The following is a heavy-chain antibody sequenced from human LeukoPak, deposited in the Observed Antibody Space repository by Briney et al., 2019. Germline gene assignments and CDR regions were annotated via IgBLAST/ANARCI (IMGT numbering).Heavy chain of an antibody. CDR1: AGSINSGDYY. J-gene: IGHJ3*02. D-gene: IGHD3-22*01. CDR2: IYSPGTN. Sequence: SETLSLTCTVSAGSINSGDYYWSWIRQPAGKGLEWIGRIYSPGTNYNYNPSVKSRVTISIGTSKNQFSLKLTSVTAADTAVYYCARGIGTSYDSSRDAFDIWGQGTMVTVSS. CDR3: ARGIGTSYDSSRDAFDI. V-gene: IGHV4-61*02.